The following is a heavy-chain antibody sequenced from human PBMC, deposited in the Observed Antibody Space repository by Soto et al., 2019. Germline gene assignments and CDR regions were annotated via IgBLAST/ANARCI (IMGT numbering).Heavy chain of an antibody. CDR2: ISGSGGST. V-gene: IGHV3-23*01. CDR1: GFTFSSYA. Sequence: PGGSLRLSCAASGFTFSSYAMSWVRQAPGKGLEWVSAISGSGGSTYYADSVKGRFTISRDNSKNTPYLQMNSLRAEDTAVYYCAKGPDIVVVVAAGLFDYWGQGTLVTVSS. J-gene: IGHJ4*02. D-gene: IGHD2-15*01. CDR3: AKGPDIVVVVAAGLFDY.